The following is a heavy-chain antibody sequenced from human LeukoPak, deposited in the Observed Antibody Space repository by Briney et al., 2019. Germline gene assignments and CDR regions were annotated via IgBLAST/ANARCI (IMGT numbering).Heavy chain of an antibody. J-gene: IGHJ4*02. V-gene: IGHV1-18*01. CDR2: ISAYNGNT. CDR1: GHTFTSYG. CDR3: ARGNGDYDSSGYYAYYFDY. Sequence: ASVKVSCKASGHTFTSYGISWVRQAPGQGLEWMGWISAYNGNTNYAQKLQGRVTMTTDTSTSTAYMELRSLRSDDTAVYYCARGNGDYDSSGYYAYYFDYWGQGTLVTVSS. D-gene: IGHD3-22*01.